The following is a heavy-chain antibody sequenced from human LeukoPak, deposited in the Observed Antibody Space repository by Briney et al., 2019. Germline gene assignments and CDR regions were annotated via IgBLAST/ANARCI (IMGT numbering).Heavy chain of an antibody. J-gene: IGHJ6*03. D-gene: IGHD6-6*01. V-gene: IGHV4-59*11. CDR3: ASSIAARPGGSGYYYYMDV. CDR1: GGSISSHY. CDR2: IYYSGGT. Sequence: PSETLSLTCTVSGGSISSHYWSWIRQPPGKGLEWIGYIYYSGGTNYNPSLKSRVTISVDTSKNQYSLKLSSVTAADTAVYYCASSIAARPGGSGYYYYMDVWGKGTTVTVSS.